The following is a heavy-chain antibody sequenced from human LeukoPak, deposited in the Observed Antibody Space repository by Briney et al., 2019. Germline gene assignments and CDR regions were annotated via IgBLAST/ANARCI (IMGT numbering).Heavy chain of an antibody. V-gene: IGHV1-8*01. Sequence: ASVKVSFKASGYTFTSYDINWVRQATGQGLEWMGWMNPNSGNTGYAQKFQGRVTMTRNTSISTAYMELSSLRSEDTAVYYCARGRGGAGPFDYWGQGTLVTVSS. D-gene: IGHD1-26*01. CDR3: ARGRGGAGPFDY. CDR1: GYTFTSYD. CDR2: MNPNSGNT. J-gene: IGHJ4*02.